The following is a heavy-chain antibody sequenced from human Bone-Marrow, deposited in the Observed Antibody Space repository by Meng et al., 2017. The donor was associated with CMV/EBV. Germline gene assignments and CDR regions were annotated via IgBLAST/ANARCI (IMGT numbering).Heavy chain of an antibody. Sequence: GESLKISCAASGFTFSDHNMDWVRQAPGKGLEWVGRTRNKANSYTTEYAASVKGRITISRDDSKNSLYLQMNSLKTEDTAVYYCATYFYDSSGRYDAFDIWDQGTMVTVSS. V-gene: IGHV3-72*01. J-gene: IGHJ3*02. CDR3: ATYFYDSSGRYDAFDI. D-gene: IGHD3-22*01. CDR2: TRNKANSYTT. CDR1: GFTFSDHN.